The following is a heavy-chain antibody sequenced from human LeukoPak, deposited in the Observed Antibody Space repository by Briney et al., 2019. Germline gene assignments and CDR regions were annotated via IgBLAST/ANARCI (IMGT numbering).Heavy chain of an antibody. D-gene: IGHD3-3*01. CDR2: IYYSGST. V-gene: IGHV4-39*01. J-gene: IGHJ5*02. CDR3: ARHRLRFPGWFDP. Sequence: SETLSLXCTVSGGSISSSSYYWGWSRQPPGKGPEWIGSIYYSGSTYYNPSLKSRVTISVDTPKNQFSLKLSSVTAADTAVYYCARHRLRFPGWFDPWGQGTLVTVSS. CDR1: GGSISSSSYY.